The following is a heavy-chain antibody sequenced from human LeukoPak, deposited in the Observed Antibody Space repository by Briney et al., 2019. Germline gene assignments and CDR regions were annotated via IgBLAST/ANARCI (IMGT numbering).Heavy chain of an antibody. CDR2: IIPIFGTA. CDR3: ARWGMFAVVYGDYYYMDV. V-gene: IGHV1-69*01. D-gene: IGHD3-22*01. CDR1: GCTFSSYA. J-gene: IGHJ6*03. Sequence: SVKVSCKASGCTFSSYAISWVRQAPGQGLEWMGGIIPIFGTANYAQQFQGRVTITADESTSTAYMELSSLRSEDTAVYYCARWGMFAVVYGDYYYMDVWGKGTTVTVS.